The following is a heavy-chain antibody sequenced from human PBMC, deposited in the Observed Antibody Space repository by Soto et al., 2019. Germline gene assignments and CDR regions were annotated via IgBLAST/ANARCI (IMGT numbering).Heavy chain of an antibody. V-gene: IGHV1-18*01. CDR3: ARKYSSSSSFDP. CDR1: GYTFTSYG. D-gene: IGHD6-6*01. Sequence: ASVKVSCKASGYTFTSYGISWVRQAPGQGLEWMGWISTYNGHTNYAQNLQGRVTMTTDTSTNTAYMELRSLRSDDTAVYYCARKYSSSSSFDPWGQGTLVTVSS. CDR2: ISTYNGHT. J-gene: IGHJ5*02.